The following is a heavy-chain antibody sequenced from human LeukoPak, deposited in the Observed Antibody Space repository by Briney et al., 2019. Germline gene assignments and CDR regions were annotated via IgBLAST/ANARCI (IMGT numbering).Heavy chain of an antibody. Sequence: GGSLRLSCAASGFTFSSYEMNWVRQAPGKGLEWVSYISSSSSTIYYADSVKGRFTISRDNAKNSLYLQMNSLRAEDMAVYYCARDPNQIYCSSTSCYALSYYYYMDVWGKGTTVTVSS. V-gene: IGHV3-48*03. CDR1: GFTFSSYE. J-gene: IGHJ6*03. CDR2: ISSSSSTI. CDR3: ARDPNQIYCSSTSCYALSYYYYMDV. D-gene: IGHD2-2*01.